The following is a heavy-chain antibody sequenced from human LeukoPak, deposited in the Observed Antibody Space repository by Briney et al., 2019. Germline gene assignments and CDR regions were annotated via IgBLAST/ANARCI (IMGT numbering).Heavy chain of an antibody. V-gene: IGHV1-2*02. D-gene: IGHD3-10*01. CDR2: INPNSGGT. CDR1: GYTFTGYY. Sequence: ASVKVFCKASGYTFTGYYMHWVRQAPGQGLEWMGWINPNSGGTNYAQKFQGRVTMTRDTSISTAYMELSRLRSDDTAVYYCARDQGSGSTYDYWGQGTLVTVSS. J-gene: IGHJ4*02. CDR3: ARDQGSGSTYDY.